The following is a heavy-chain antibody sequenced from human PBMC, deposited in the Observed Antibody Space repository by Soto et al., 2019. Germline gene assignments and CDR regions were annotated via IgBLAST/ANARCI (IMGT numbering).Heavy chain of an antibody. CDR3: VTGAWGSGSYFDY. J-gene: IGHJ4*02. Sequence: QPVESGGGLVKPGGSLRLSCEASGFTFTNDWMSWVRQAPGKGLEWVARIKGERDGGTVDYAAPVIGRFTISRDESQKTVYLQMNSLKTEDTAMYYCVTGAWGSGSYFDYWGQGTQVTVSS. D-gene: IGHD3-10*01. CDR1: GFTFTNDW. V-gene: IGHV3-15*01. CDR2: IKGERDGGTV.